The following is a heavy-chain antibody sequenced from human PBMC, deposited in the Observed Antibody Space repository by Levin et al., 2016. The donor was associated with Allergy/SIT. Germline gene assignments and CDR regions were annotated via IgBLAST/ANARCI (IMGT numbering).Heavy chain of an antibody. CDR3: AKTSSGWHQDAFDI. CDR2: ISGSGGST. J-gene: IGHJ3*02. CDR1: GFTFSSYA. V-gene: IGHV3-23*01. D-gene: IGHD6-19*01. Sequence: GESLKISCAASGFTFSSYAMSWVRQAPGKGLEWVSAISGSGGSTYYADSVKGRFTISRDNSKNTLYLQMNSLRAEDTAVYYCAKTSSGWHQDAFDIWGQGTMVTVSS.